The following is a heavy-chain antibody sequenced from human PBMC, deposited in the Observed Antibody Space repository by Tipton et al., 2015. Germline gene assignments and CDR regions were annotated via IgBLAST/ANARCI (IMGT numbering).Heavy chain of an antibody. J-gene: IGHJ4*02. D-gene: IGHD1-1*01. CDR1: GGSINSGGHY. Sequence: TLSLTCTVSGGSINSGGHYWTWIRQHPGKGLEWIGNVYSSGSTYYNPSLKSRVTISADTSKNQFSLKLSSVTAADTAVYYCARGSSGTTGDFEYWGQGTLVTVSS. CDR3: ARGSSGTTGDFEY. CDR2: VYSSGST. V-gene: IGHV4-31*03.